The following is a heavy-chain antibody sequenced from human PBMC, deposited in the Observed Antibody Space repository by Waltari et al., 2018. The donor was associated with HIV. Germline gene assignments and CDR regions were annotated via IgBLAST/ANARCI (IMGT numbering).Heavy chain of an antibody. D-gene: IGHD1-26*01. CDR3: ARVRRPSGSYYLSY. V-gene: IGHV1-8*01. J-gene: IGHJ4*02. Sequence: QVPLEQSGAEAKKPGASVKVSCKASGYTFTSYLIFWVRQATGQGLEWMGWMDPNRGTTAYAQKFQGRVTMTRNTSITTAYMELSSLRSEDTAVYYCARVRRPSGSYYLSYWGQGTLVTVSS. CDR2: MDPNRGTT. CDR1: GYTFTSYL.